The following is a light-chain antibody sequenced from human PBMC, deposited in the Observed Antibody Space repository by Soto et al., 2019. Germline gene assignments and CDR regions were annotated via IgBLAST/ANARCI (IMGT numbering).Light chain of an antibody. Sequence: QSVLTQPPSVSAAPGQKIIISCSGSRSNLGTYYVSWYHQLPGTAPKVDIYDNSRRPSGIPDRFSGSKSGTSAPLAITGLQTGDEGDYSCEAWDSSLNVYVFGGGTKLTVL. J-gene: IGLJ1*01. CDR1: RSNLGTYY. CDR3: EAWDSSLNVYV. CDR2: DNS. V-gene: IGLV1-51*01.